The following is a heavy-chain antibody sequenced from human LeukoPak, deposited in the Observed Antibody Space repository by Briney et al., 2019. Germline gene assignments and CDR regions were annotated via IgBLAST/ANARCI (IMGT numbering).Heavy chain of an antibody. D-gene: IGHD3-3*01. J-gene: IGHJ5*02. V-gene: IGHV1-18*01. CDR3: ARGLEWLTRRHTWFDP. CDR2: ISAYNGNT. Sequence: ASVKVSCKASSYTFTNYAFTWVRQAPGQGLEWMGWISAYNGNTIYAQKLQGRVTMTTDTSTSTAYMELRSLRSDDAAVYYCARGLEWLTRRHTWFDPWGQGTLVTVSS. CDR1: SYTFTNYA.